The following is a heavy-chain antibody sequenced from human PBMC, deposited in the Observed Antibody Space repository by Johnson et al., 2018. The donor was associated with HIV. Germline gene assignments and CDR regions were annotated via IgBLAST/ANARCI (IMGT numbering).Heavy chain of an antibody. V-gene: IGHV3-20*04. CDR3: ANTYYYDSSGYSGAFDL. CDR2: INWNGGTT. CDR1: GFTFDDYG. Sequence: VQLVESGGGVVRPGGSLRLSCAASGFTFDDYGMSWVRQAPGKGLEWVSGINWNGGTTGYGVSVTGRFTISRDNAKNSLYLEMNSLRAEDTAVYYCANTYYYDSSGYSGAFDLWGQGAMVTVSS. D-gene: IGHD3-22*01. J-gene: IGHJ3*01.